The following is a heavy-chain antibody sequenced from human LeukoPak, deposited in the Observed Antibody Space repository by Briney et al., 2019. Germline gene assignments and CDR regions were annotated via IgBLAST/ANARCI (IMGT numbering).Heavy chain of an antibody. CDR3: GLEMATTIRDY. D-gene: IGHD5-24*01. J-gene: IGHJ4*02. V-gene: IGHV3-74*01. Sequence: PGGSLRLSCAASGFAFSSYWMHWVRQAPGKGLVWVSRINMDGSITTYADSVKGRFTISRDSAKNTLYLQMNSLRAEDAAVYYCGLEMATTIRDYWGQGTLVTVSS. CDR1: GFAFSSYW. CDR2: INMDGSIT.